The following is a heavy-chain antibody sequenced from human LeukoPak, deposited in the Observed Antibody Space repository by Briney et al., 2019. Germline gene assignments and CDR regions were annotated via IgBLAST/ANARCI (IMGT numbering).Heavy chain of an antibody. V-gene: IGHV5-51*01. J-gene: IGHJ4*02. D-gene: IGHD5-24*01. CDR2: IYPGDSDT. CDR3: ARVSDGYNDY. CDR1: GYRFANYW. Sequence: GQSLQISCQGSGYRFANYWIGWVRQMPGKGLESMGIIYPGDSDTRYSPSFQGQVTMSADKSISTAYVQWSSLKRSHTAMYYCARVSDGYNDYWGQGTLVTVSS.